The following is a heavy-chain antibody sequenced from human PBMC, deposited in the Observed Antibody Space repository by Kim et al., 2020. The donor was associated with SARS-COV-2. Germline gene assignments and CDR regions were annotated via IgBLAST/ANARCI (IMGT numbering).Heavy chain of an antibody. Sequence: SETLSLTCAVYGGSFSGYYWSWIRQPPGKGLEWIGEINHSGSTNYNPSLKSRVTISVDTSKNQFSLKLSSVTAADTAVYYCASCRGECGYWGQGTLVTVSS. J-gene: IGHJ4*02. CDR1: GGSFSGYY. CDR3: ASCRGECGY. CDR2: INHSGST. D-gene: IGHD7-27*01. V-gene: IGHV4-34*01.